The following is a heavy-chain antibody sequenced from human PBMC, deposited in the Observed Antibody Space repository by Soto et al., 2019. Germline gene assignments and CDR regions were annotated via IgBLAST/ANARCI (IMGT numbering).Heavy chain of an antibody. Sequence: GGSLRLSCAASGFTFSSYGMHWVRQAPGKGLEWVAVISYDGSSKYYADSVKGRFTISRDNSKNTLYLQMNSLRAEDTAVYYCAKDFGPIRPLDYWGQGTLVTVSS. J-gene: IGHJ4*02. CDR3: AKDFGPIRPLDY. CDR2: ISYDGSSK. V-gene: IGHV3-30*18. D-gene: IGHD3-3*01. CDR1: GFTFSSYG.